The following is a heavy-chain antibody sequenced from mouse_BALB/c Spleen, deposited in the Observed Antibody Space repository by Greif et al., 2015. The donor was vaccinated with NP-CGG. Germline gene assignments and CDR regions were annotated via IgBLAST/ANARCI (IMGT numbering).Heavy chain of an antibody. J-gene: IGHJ3*01. V-gene: IGHV1-80*01. D-gene: IGHD2-4*01. Sequence: QVQLQQPGAELVRPGSSVKISCKASGYAFSSYWMNWVKQRPGQGLEWIGQIYPGDGDTNYNGKFKGKATLTADKSSSTAYMQLSSLTSEDSAVYFCARGDYRAWFAYWGQGTLVTVSA. CDR3: ARGDYRAWFAY. CDR1: GYAFSSYW. CDR2: IYPGDGDT.